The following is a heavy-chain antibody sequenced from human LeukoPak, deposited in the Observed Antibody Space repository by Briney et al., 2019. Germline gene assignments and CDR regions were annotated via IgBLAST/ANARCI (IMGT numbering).Heavy chain of an antibody. CDR3: ARVGTMVRGVSDY. V-gene: IGHV4-38-2*01. D-gene: IGHD3-10*01. J-gene: IGHJ4*02. Sequence: PSETLSLTCAVSGYSISSGYYWGWIRQPPGKGLEWIGSIYHSGSTYYNPSLKSRVTISVDTSKNQFSLKLSPVTAADTAVYYCARVGTMVRGVSDYWGQETLVTVSS. CDR1: GYSISSGYY. CDR2: IYHSGST.